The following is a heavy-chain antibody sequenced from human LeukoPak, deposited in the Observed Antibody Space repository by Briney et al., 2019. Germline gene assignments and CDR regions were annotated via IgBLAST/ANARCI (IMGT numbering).Heavy chain of an antibody. CDR1: GFSLSTSGVG. Sequence: SGPTLVNPTQTLTLTCTFSGFSLSTSGVGVGWIRQPPGKALEWLALIYWDDDKRYSPSLKSRLTIIKDTSKNQVVLTMTNMDPVDTATYYCARLYDSSCYFGVDYWGQGALVTVSS. J-gene: IGHJ4*02. CDR3: ARLYDSSCYFGVDY. CDR2: IYWDDDK. D-gene: IGHD3-22*01. V-gene: IGHV2-5*02.